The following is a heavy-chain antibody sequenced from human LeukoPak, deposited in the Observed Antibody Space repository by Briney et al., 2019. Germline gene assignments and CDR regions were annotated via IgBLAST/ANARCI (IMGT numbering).Heavy chain of an antibody. J-gene: IGHJ6*02. Sequence: GSPSLSCAASGFTFSTYSMNWVGQAPGKGLEWVSYISSSSSTIYYADPVKRRFTISRDNAKNSLYLQTNSLRDEDTAVYYCARELRAAPYYYYGMDVWGQGTTVSVSS. CDR1: GFTFSTYS. CDR2: ISSSSSTI. V-gene: IGHV3-48*02. CDR3: ARELRAAPYYYYGMDV. D-gene: IGHD6-13*01.